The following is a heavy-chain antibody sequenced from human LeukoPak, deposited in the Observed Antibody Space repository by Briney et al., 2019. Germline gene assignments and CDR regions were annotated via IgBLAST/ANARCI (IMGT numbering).Heavy chain of an antibody. CDR2: ISSSGSTI. CDR3: ARRSAGTYGMDV. J-gene: IGHJ6*02. CDR1: GFTFSSYE. Sequence: GGSLRLSCAASGFTFSSYEMNWVRQVPGKGLEWISYISSSGSTIYFADSVKGRFTISRDNAKNSLYLQMNSLRAEDTAVYYCARRSAGTYGMDVWGQGTTVTVSS. D-gene: IGHD1-1*01. V-gene: IGHV3-48*03.